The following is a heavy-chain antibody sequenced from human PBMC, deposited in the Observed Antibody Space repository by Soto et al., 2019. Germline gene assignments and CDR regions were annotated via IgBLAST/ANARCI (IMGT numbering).Heavy chain of an antibody. J-gene: IGHJ6*02. Sequence: PSETLSLTCTVSGGSISSYYWSWIRQSPGKGLEWIGCIYYRGNTNYNPSLKSRVTISVNTSKNQFSLRLTSVTAADTAVYYCARAAVTHERYHYGMDVWGQGTTVTVS. CDR3: ARAAVTHERYHYGMDV. V-gene: IGHV4-59*01. CDR1: GGSISSYY. CDR2: IYYRGNT. D-gene: IGHD4-17*01.